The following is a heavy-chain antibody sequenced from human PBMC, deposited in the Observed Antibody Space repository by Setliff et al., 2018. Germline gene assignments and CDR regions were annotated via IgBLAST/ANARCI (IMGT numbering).Heavy chain of an antibody. V-gene: IGHV3-21*05. D-gene: IGHD2-15*01. J-gene: IGHJ3*02. CDR2: ISSSSSYI. Sequence: GGSLRLSCAASGFTFSSYSMNWVRQAPGKGLEWVSYISSSSSYIYYADSVKGRFTISRDNAKNSLYLQMNSLRAEDTAVYYCARPPNIVVVVAANDAFDIWGQGTMVTVSS. CDR3: ARPPNIVVVVAANDAFDI. CDR1: GFTFSSYS.